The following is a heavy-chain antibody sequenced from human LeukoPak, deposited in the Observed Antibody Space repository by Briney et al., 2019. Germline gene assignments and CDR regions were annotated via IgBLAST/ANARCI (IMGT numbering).Heavy chain of an antibody. D-gene: IGHD1-26*01. CDR1: GGSISSYY. J-gene: IGHJ4*02. Sequence: SETLSLTCTVSGGSISSYYWSWIRQPPGKGLEWIGYIYYSGSTNYNPSLKSRVTISVDTSKNQFSLKLSSVTAADTAVYYCARGKSGSYYVFDHWGQGTLVTVSS. V-gene: IGHV4-59*01. CDR2: IYYSGST. CDR3: ARGKSGSYYVFDH.